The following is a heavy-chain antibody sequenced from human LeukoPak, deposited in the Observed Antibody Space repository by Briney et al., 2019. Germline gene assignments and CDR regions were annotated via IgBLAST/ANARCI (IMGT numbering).Heavy chain of an antibody. CDR3: VRRGDASSGWGDHDY. Sequence: GESLRLSCAASGFTFSSYAMSWVRQAPGKGLEWDSTIGGSGDKTFYADSVKGRFTISRDNSKNMLHLQMSSLTGEDTALYYCVRRGDASSGWGDHDYWGQGALVTVSS. D-gene: IGHD6-19*01. CDR2: IGGSGDKT. CDR1: GFTFSSYA. V-gene: IGHV3-23*01. J-gene: IGHJ4*02.